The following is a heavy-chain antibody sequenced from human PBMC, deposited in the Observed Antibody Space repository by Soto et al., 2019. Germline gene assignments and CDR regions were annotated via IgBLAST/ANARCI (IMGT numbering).Heavy chain of an antibody. V-gene: IGHV3-23*01. Sequence: GGSLRLSCAASGFTFSSYAMSWVRQAPGKGLKWVSAISGSGGSTYYADSVKGRFTISRDNSKNTLYLQMNSLRAEDTAVYYCAKDLWGVTSGLDYWGQGTLVTVSS. CDR1: GFTFSSYA. J-gene: IGHJ4*02. CDR3: AKDLWGVTSGLDY. CDR2: ISGSGGST. D-gene: IGHD1-26*01.